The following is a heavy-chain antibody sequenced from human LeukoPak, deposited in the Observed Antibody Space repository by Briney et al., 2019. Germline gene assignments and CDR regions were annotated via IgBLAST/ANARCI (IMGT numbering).Heavy chain of an antibody. V-gene: IGHV3-49*03. CDR1: GFTFGDYS. CDR3: TRGDGEWGSLDY. CDR2: IRSKGYGGTT. D-gene: IGHD3-10*01. Sequence: GGSLRLSCTVSGFTFGDYSMSWFRQTPGKGLEWVGLIRSKGYGGTTAYAASVKGRFTISRDDFKSIASLQMNSLETEDTAVYYCTRGDGEWGSLDYWGQGTLVTVSS. J-gene: IGHJ4*02.